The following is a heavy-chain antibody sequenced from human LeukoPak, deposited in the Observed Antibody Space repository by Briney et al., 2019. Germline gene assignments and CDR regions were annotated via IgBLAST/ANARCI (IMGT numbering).Heavy chain of an antibody. D-gene: IGHD6-25*01. CDR1: GYTFTGYH. J-gene: IGHJ5*02. Sequence: ASVKVSCKASGYTFTGYHMHWVRQAPGQGREWMGWINPYSGGTNYAQKFQGRVTMTRDTSISTAYMELSRLRSDDTAVYYCARSAAYDPWGQGTLVTVSS. V-gene: IGHV1-2*02. CDR3: ARSAAYDP. CDR2: INPYSGGT.